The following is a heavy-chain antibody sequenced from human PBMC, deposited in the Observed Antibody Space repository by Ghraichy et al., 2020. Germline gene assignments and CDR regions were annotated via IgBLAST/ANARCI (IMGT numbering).Heavy chain of an antibody. CDR2: ISGSGGST. Sequence: LSLTCAASGFTFSSYAMSWVRQAPGKGLEWVSAISGSGGSTYYADSVKGRFTISRDNSKNTLYLQMNSLRAEDTAVYYCAKVPSSSSYYYYYYMDVWGKGTTVTVSS. J-gene: IGHJ6*03. CDR3: AKVPSSSSYYYYYYMDV. V-gene: IGHV3-23*01. D-gene: IGHD6-6*01. CDR1: GFTFSSYA.